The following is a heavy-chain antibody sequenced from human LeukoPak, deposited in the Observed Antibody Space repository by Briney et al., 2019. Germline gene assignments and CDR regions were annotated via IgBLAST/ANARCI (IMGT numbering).Heavy chain of an antibody. CDR3: ARQTSGVLLT. V-gene: IGHV4-59*08. CDR2: MYNSGST. CDR1: GGSISSYY. Sequence: SETLSLTCTVSGGSISSYYWSWIRQPPGKGLEWIGYMYNSGSTNYNPSLKSRVTISIDTSKNQFSLKLSSVTAADTAVYYCARQTSGVLLTWGQGTLVTVSS. J-gene: IGHJ5*02. D-gene: IGHD2/OR15-2a*01.